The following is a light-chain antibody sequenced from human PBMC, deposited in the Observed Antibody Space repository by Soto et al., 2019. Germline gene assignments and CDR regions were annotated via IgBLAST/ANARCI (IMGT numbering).Light chain of an antibody. CDR2: DTS. J-gene: IGKJ4*01. CDR1: QAISNH. CDR3: QQTDKLPLT. V-gene: IGKV1-33*01. Sequence: DIQMTQSPSPLPASVGDRVIITCQASQAISNHLNWYQQKPGRAPKLLIYDTSNLETGVPSRFRGSGGGTDFTFTITGLQPEDFATYFCQQTDKLPLTFGGGTKVDMK.